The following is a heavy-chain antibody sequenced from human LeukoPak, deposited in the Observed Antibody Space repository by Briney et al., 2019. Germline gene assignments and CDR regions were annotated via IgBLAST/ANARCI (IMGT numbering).Heavy chain of an antibody. CDR3: ARDGPGRYSSSWHGGAFDI. J-gene: IGHJ3*02. V-gene: IGHV3-53*01. CDR2: IYSGGIT. D-gene: IGHD6-13*01. CDR1: GFTVSSSY. Sequence: GGSLRLSCAASGFTVSSSYVSWVRQAPGKGLEWVSVIYSGGITYYADSVKGRFTFSRDNSKNTLYLQMNSLRVDDTAVYYCARDGPGRYSSSWHGGAFDIWGQGTMVTVPS.